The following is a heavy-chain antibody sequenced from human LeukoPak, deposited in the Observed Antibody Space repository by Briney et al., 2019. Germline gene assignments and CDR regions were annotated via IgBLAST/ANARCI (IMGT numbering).Heavy chain of an antibody. J-gene: IGHJ3*02. V-gene: IGHV3-33*01. CDR3: ARAITMIVVVGAFDI. D-gene: IGHD3-22*01. Sequence: GGSLRLSCAASGFTFSSYGMNWVRQAPGKGLEWVSVIWCDGSNKYYADSVKGRFTISRDNSKNSLYLQMNSLRAEDTAVYYCARAITMIVVVGAFDIWGQGTMVTVSS. CDR2: IWCDGSNK. CDR1: GFTFSSYG.